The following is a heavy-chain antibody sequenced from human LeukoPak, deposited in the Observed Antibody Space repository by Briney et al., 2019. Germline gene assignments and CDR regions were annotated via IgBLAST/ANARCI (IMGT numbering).Heavy chain of an antibody. CDR2: IYYSGST. J-gene: IGHJ5*02. Sequence: GSLRLSCAASGFTFSSYAMSWVRQAPGKGLEWIGSIYYSGSTYYNPSLKSRVTISVDTSKNQFSLKLSSVTAADTAVYYCASLGQYQLLYGNGSPRGFDPWGQGTLVTVSS. CDR3: ASLGQYQLLYGNGSPRGFDP. V-gene: IGHV4-59*05. CDR1: GFTFSSYA. D-gene: IGHD2-2*02.